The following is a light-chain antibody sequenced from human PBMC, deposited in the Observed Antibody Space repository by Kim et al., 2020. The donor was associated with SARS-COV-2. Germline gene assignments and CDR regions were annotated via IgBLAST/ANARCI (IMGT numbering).Light chain of an antibody. V-gene: IGKV1-39*01. CDR1: HIIDNY. CDR3: QQCFSIPFT. J-gene: IGKJ5*01. Sequence: DIQMTQSPSSLSASIGDRVTITCRAGHIIDNYLNWYQQRPGKAPKLLIYAASTLQSGVPSRFSGSGSGTDFTLTISSLQPEDFATYYCQQCFSIPFTFGQGTRLEIK. CDR2: AAS.